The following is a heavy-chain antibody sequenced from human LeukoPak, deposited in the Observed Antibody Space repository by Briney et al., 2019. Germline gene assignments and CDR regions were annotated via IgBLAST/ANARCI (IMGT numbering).Heavy chain of an antibody. CDR3: ARVPQGTTQDYFDY. CDR2: ISSSSSYI. D-gene: IGHD1-7*01. CDR1: GFTFSMHS. Sequence: GGSLRLSCAASGFTFSMHSMNWVRQAPGKGLEWVSSISSSSSYIYYADSLKGRFTISRDNAKNSLFLQMNSLRAEDTAVYYCARVPQGTTQDYFDYWGQGTLVTVSS. J-gene: IGHJ4*02. V-gene: IGHV3-21*01.